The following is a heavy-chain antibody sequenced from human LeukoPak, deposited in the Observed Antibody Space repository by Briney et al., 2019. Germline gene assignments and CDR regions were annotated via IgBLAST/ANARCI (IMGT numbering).Heavy chain of an antibody. J-gene: IGHJ4*02. CDR1: GASISSSY. CDR2: IYYSGST. D-gene: IGHD6-13*01. V-gene: IGHV4-59*01. CDR3: ARDIAARY. Sequence: SETLSLTCTVSGASISSSYWSWNRQPPGKGLEWIAYIYYSGSTNYNPSLKSRVTISVDTSRNQFSLKLSSVTAADAAVYYCARDIAARYWGQGTLVTVSS.